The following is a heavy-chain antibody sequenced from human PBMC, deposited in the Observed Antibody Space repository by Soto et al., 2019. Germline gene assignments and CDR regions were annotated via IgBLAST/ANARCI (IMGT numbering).Heavy chain of an antibody. CDR3: ARRRGYSISPDNWYFDL. CDR1: GGTFSSYA. D-gene: IGHD5-18*01. CDR2: IIPIFGTA. V-gene: IGHV1-69*06. Sequence: QVQLVQSGAEVKKPGSSVKVSCKASGGTFSSYAISWVRQAPGQGLEWMGGIIPIFGTANYAQKFQGRVTITADKSTSTAYMELSSLRSEDTAVYYCARRRGYSISPDNWYFDLWGRGSLLTVSS. J-gene: IGHJ2*01.